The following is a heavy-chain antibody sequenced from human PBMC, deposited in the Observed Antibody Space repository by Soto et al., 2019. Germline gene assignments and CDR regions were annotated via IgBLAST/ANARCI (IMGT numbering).Heavy chain of an antibody. CDR2: ISAYNGNT. J-gene: IGHJ6*02. CDR3: AKVGYTDYYYYYGMDV. CDR1: GYTFSGYG. Sequence: ASVKVSCKASGYTFSGYGISWVRQAPGQGLEWMGWISAYNGNTNYAQKLQGRVTMTTDTSTSTAYMELRSLRSDDTAVYYCAKVGYTDYYYYYGMDVWGQGTTVTVSS. V-gene: IGHV1-18*01. D-gene: IGHD5-12*01.